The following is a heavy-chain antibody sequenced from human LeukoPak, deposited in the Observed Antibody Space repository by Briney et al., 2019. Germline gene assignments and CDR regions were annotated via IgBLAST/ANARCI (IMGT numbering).Heavy chain of an antibody. D-gene: IGHD1-1*01. CDR3: VRLCYGYDNNWDLPDY. CDR2: IYYNGRT. V-gene: IGHV4-39*01. Sequence: PSETLSLTCTISSGSISSSSYYWGWIRQPLGKGLEWIGNIYYNGRTSYNPSLKSRVTISVDTSKNRFSLRLTSVTAADTAVYYCVRLCYGYDNNWDLPDYWGQGTLVTVSS. CDR1: SGSISSSSYY. J-gene: IGHJ4*02.